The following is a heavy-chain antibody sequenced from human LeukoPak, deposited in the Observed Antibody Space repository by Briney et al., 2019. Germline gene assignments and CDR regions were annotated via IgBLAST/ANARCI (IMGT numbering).Heavy chain of an antibody. CDR3: ARGLSYSSGWYIY. D-gene: IGHD6-19*01. CDR2: INQDGSDK. Sequence: GGSLRLSCAASGFTFSSYWMSWVRQAPGKGLEWVAKINQDGSDKYYVDSVKGRFTISRDNAKNSLYLQMNSLRAEDTAVYYCARGLSYSSGWYIYWGQGTLVTVSS. J-gene: IGHJ4*02. CDR1: GFTFSSYW. V-gene: IGHV3-7*01.